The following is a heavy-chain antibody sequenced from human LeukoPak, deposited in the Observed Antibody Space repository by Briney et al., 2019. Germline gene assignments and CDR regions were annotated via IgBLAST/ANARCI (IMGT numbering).Heavy chain of an antibody. CDR2: ISGSGGST. CDR1: GFTFSSYA. J-gene: IGHJ4*02. Sequence: GGSLRLSCAASGFTFSSYAMSWVRQAPGKGLEWVSAISGSGGSTYYADSVKGRFTISRDNSKNTLYLQMNSLRAEDTAVYYCAKPQPYSSGYYSGFDYWGQGTLVTVSS. D-gene: IGHD3-22*01. CDR3: AKPQPYSSGYYSGFDY. V-gene: IGHV3-23*01.